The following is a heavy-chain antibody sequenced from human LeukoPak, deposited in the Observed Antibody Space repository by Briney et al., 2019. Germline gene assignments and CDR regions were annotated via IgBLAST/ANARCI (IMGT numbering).Heavy chain of an antibody. V-gene: IGHV3-15*01. CDR2: IKSKTDGGKT. J-gene: IGHJ3*02. CDR3: TTSRGLRYAFDI. CDR1: VFTFSNAW. Sequence: GGSLRLSCAASVFTFSNAWMSWVPQAPGKGREWVGRIKSKTDGGKTNYAAPVKGRFTISRHDSKNTLYLQMNSLKTEDTAVYYCTTSRGLRYAFDIWGEGTMVTVSS.